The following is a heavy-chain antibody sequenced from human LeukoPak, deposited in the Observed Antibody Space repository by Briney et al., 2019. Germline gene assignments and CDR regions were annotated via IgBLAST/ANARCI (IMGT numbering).Heavy chain of an antibody. CDR3: ASFPVGFLLTTVVANDAFDI. D-gene: IGHD4-23*01. J-gene: IGHJ3*02. V-gene: IGHV3-30-3*01. Sequence: GRSLRLSCAASGFTFSSYAMHWVRQAPGKGLEWVAVISYDGSNKYYADSVKGRFTISRDNSKNTLYLQMNSLRAEDTAVYYCASFPVGFLLTTVVANDAFDIWGQGTMVTVSS. CDR1: GFTFSSYA. CDR2: ISYDGSNK.